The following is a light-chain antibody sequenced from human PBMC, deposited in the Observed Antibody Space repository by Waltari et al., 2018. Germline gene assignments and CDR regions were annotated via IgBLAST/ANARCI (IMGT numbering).Light chain of an antibody. CDR2: DAS. CDR1: QSVSSY. J-gene: IGKJ4*01. Sequence: EIVLTQSPATLSLSPGERATLSCRASQSVSSYLAWYQQKPGQAPSLLSYDASNRATGIPARFSGSGSGTDFTLTISSLEPEDFAVYYCQQRSNWLALTFGGGTKVEIK. V-gene: IGKV3-11*01. CDR3: QQRSNWLALT.